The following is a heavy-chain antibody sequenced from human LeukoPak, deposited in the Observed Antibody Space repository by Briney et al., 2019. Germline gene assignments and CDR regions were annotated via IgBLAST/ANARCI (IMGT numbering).Heavy chain of an antibody. CDR1: EFTFASYW. Sequence: PGGSLRLSCAASEFTFASYWMSWVRQPPGKGLEWVANIKQDGSQKYYVDSLKGRFSISRDNAKSSLYLRMNNLRAEDTAVYYCARVFYYGSRYYYMDVWGKGTMVTISS. CDR2: IKQDGSQK. CDR3: ARVFYYGSRYYYMDV. D-gene: IGHD3-10*01. J-gene: IGHJ6*03. V-gene: IGHV3-7*01.